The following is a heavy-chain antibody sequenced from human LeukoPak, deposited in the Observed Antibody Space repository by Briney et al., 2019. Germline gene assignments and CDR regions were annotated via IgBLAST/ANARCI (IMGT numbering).Heavy chain of an antibody. CDR1: GFTFSSYS. J-gene: IGHJ3*02. CDR3: ARSTVVTDDAFDI. D-gene: IGHD4-23*01. Sequence: TGGSLRLSCAASGFTFSSYSMNWVRQAPGKGLEWVSSISSSSSYIYYADSVKGRFTISRDNAKNSLYLRMNSLRAEDTAVYYCARSTVVTDDAFDIWGQGTMVTVSS. V-gene: IGHV3-21*01. CDR2: ISSSSSYI.